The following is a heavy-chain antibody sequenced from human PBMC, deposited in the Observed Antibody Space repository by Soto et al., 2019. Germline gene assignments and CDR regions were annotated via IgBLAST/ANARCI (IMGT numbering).Heavy chain of an antibody. V-gene: IGHV3-23*01. CDR1: GFTFSSYA. D-gene: IGHD6-13*01. CDR2: ISGSGGST. J-gene: IGHJ4*02. Sequence: GGSLRLSCAASGFTFSSYAMSWVRQAPGKGLEWVSAISGSGGSTYYADSVKGRFTISRDNSKNTLYLQMNSLRAEDTAVHYCANEKALPRIAAAGTSDYWGQGTLVTVSS. CDR3: ANEKALPRIAAAGTSDY.